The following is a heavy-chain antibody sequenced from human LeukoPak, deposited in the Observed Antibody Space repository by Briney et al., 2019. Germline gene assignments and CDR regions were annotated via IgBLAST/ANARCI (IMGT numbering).Heavy chain of an antibody. V-gene: IGHV4-39*01. Sequence: SETLSLTCPVSGDSISSSSYYWGWIRQPPGKGLEWIGRIYYSGSTYYNPSLKSRVTISVDTSKNQFSLKLSSVTAADTAVYYCARRYCSGGSCYSDNWFDPWGQGTLVTVSS. D-gene: IGHD2-15*01. CDR1: GDSISSSSYY. CDR3: ARRYCSGGSCYSDNWFDP. CDR2: IYYSGST. J-gene: IGHJ5*02.